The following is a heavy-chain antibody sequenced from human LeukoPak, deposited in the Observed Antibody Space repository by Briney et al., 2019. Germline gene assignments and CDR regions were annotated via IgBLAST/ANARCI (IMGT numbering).Heavy chain of an antibody. Sequence: PGGSLRLSCAASGFTFSDYNMRWIRQAPGKGLEWVSSISRSGSTKYYADSVKGRFTISRDNAKNSLFLQMNSLIAEDTAVYYCAKDRGYRDGRYHFDYWGQGTLVSVSS. CDR2: ISRSGSTK. D-gene: IGHD4-17*01. J-gene: IGHJ4*02. CDR3: AKDRGYRDGRYHFDY. V-gene: IGHV3-11*04. CDR1: GFTFSDYN.